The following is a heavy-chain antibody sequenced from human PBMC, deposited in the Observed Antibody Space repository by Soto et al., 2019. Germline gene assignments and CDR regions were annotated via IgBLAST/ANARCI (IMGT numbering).Heavy chain of an antibody. D-gene: IGHD3-22*01. CDR1: GYAFTSYA. CDR3: ARMVGVTYYYDSRGYGGAFDI. J-gene: IGHJ3*02. CDR2: INAGNGNT. V-gene: IGHV1-3*01. Sequence: GASVKVCWEASGYAFTSYARQWVRQAPGQRLEWMGWINAGNGNTKYSQKFQGRVTITRDTSASTAYMELSSLRSEDTAVYYCARMVGVTYYYDSRGYGGAFDIWGHGTMVTVSS.